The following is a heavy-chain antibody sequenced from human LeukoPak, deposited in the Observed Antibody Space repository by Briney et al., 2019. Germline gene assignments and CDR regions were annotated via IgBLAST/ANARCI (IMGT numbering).Heavy chain of an antibody. CDR2: IRYDGSNK. CDR3: AKDGEWLRPYYYYYYYMDV. CDR1: GFTVRGDY. Sequence: GGSLRLSCAVSGFTVRGDYMSWVRQAPGKGLEWVAFIRYDGSNKYYADSVKGRFTISRDNSKNTLCLQMNSLRAEDTAVYYCAKDGEWLRPYYYYYYYMDVWGKGTTVTISS. J-gene: IGHJ6*03. V-gene: IGHV3-30*02. D-gene: IGHD5-12*01.